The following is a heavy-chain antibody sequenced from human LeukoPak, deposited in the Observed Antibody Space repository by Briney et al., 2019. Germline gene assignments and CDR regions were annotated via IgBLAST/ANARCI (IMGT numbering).Heavy chain of an antibody. CDR2: ISYDGSNK. D-gene: IGHD3-3*01. J-gene: IGHJ4*02. V-gene: IGHV3-30-3*01. CDR3: ARGRRITIFGVVIIPRFFDY. CDR1: GFTFSSYA. Sequence: GGSLRLSCAASGFTFSSYAMHWVRQAPGKGLEGVTIISYDGSNKYYADSVKGRFTISRDNSKNTLYLQMNSLRAEDTAVYYCARGRRITIFGVVIIPRFFDYWGQGTLVTVSS.